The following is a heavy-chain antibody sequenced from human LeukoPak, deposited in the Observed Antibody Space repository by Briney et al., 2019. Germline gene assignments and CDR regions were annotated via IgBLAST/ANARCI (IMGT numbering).Heavy chain of an antibody. Sequence: ASVKVSCKASGYTFTSYGISWVRQAPGQGLEWMGWISPYNDNTNYAQKLQGRVTMTTDTSTSTAYMELRSLRSDDTAVYYCARGGNSGWRTPNDDYWGQGTLVTASS. CDR3: ARGGNSGWRTPNDDY. J-gene: IGHJ4*02. D-gene: IGHD6-19*01. CDR1: GYTFTSYG. V-gene: IGHV1-18*01. CDR2: ISPYNDNT.